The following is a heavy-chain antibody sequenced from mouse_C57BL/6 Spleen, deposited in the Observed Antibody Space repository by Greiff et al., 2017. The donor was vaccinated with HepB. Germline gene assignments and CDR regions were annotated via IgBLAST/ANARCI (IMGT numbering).Heavy chain of an antibody. CDR1: GYTFTDYY. CDR2: INPNNGGT. Sequence: EVQLQQSGPELVKPGASVKISCKASGYTFTDYYMNWVKQSHGKSLEWIGDINPNNGGTSYNQKFKGKATLTVDKSSSTAYMELRSLTSEDSAVYYCAREGIYYVYDGFYAMDYWGQGTSVTVSS. V-gene: IGHV1-26*01. D-gene: IGHD2-2*01. CDR3: AREGIYYVYDGFYAMDY. J-gene: IGHJ4*01.